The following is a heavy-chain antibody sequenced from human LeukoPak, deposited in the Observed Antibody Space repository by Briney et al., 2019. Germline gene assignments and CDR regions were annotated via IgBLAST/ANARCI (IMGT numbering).Heavy chain of an antibody. CDR2: IYSGGTT. Sequence: GGSLRLSCAASGFTVSSNYMSWVRQAPGKGLEWISAIYSGGTTYYADSVKGRFTISRDNSKNTLYLQMNSLRAEDTAVYYCARDGHGSGTYYNVHFDYWGQGTLVTVSS. CDR3: ARDGHGSGTYYNVHFDY. J-gene: IGHJ4*02. V-gene: IGHV3-66*01. D-gene: IGHD3-10*01. CDR1: GFTVSSNY.